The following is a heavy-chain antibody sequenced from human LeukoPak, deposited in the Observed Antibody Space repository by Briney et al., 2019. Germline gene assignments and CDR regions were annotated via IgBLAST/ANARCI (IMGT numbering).Heavy chain of an antibody. CDR1: GGSIGTYY. Sequence: PSETLSLTCTVSGGSIGTYYWGWIRQPPGKGLEWIGSIYYSGSTNYNPSLKSRVTISVDTSKNQFSLNLTSVTAADTAVYYCARHKSPLPLHWGQGTLVTVSS. D-gene: IGHD3-10*01. CDR2: IYYSGST. CDR3: ARHKSPLPLH. V-gene: IGHV4-39*01. J-gene: IGHJ4*02.